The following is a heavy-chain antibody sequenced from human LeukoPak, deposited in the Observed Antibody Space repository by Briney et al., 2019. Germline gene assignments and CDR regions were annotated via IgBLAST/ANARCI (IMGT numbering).Heavy chain of an antibody. CDR2: INHSGST. CDR3: ARGLVGGLEPFDP. CDR1: GGSFSGYY. D-gene: IGHD1-1*01. V-gene: IGHV4-34*01. Sequence: SETLSLTCAVYGGSFSGYYWSWIRQPPGKGLEWIGEINHSGSTYYNPSLKSRVTISVDTSKNQFSLKLSSVTAADTAVYYCARGLVGGLEPFDPWGQGTLVTVSS. J-gene: IGHJ5*02.